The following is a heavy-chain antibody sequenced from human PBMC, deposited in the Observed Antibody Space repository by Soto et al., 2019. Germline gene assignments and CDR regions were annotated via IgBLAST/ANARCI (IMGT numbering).Heavy chain of an antibody. D-gene: IGHD4-17*01. Sequence: SETLSLTCTVSGGSIISSSYYCCGIRQPPGKGLEWIGSIYYSGSTYYNPSLKSRVTISVDTSKNQFSLKLSSVTAADTAVYYCARPYGDYPGYYGMDVWGQGTTVTVSS. CDR3: ARPYGDYPGYYGMDV. V-gene: IGHV4-39*01. CDR1: GGSIISSSYY. CDR2: IYYSGST. J-gene: IGHJ6*02.